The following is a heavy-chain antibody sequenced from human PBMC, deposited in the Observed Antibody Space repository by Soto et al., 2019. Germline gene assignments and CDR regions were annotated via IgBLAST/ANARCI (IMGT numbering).Heavy chain of an antibody. J-gene: IGHJ6*03. CDR3: ARGARYTDIVVVPAAMPPDMDV. CDR1: GGSFSGYY. CDR2: INHSGST. Sequence: PSETLSLTCAVYGGSFSGYYWSWIRQPPGKGLEWIGEINHSGSTNYNPPLKSRVTISVDTSKNQFSLKLSSVTAADTAVYYCARGARYTDIVVVPAAMPPDMDVWGKGTTVTVSS. D-gene: IGHD2-2*01. V-gene: IGHV4-34*01.